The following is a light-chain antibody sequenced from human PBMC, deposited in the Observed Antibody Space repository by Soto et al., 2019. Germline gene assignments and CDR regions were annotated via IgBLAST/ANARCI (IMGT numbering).Light chain of an antibody. Sequence: QSVLTQPRSVSGSPGQSVTISCTGTSSDVGGYNYVSWYQQHPGKAPKLMIYDVTKRPSGVPDRFSGSKSGNTASLIISGLQAEDEADYHCCSYAGSYTSVVFGGGTQLTVL. CDR1: SSDVGGYNY. J-gene: IGLJ2*01. CDR2: DVT. V-gene: IGLV2-11*01. CDR3: CSYAGSYTSVV.